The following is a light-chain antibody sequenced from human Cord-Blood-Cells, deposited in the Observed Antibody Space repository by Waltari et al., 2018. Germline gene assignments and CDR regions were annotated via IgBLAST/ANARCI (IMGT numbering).Light chain of an antibody. J-gene: IGLJ1*01. Sequence: QSALTQPRSVSGSPGQSVTISCTGTRSDVGGYNYVSWYQQHPGKAPKLMIYDVSKRPSGVPDRFSGSKSGNTASLTISGLQAEDEADYYCCSYAGSSLYVFGTGTKVTVL. V-gene: IGLV2-11*01. CDR2: DVS. CDR3: CSYAGSSLYV. CDR1: RSDVGGYNY.